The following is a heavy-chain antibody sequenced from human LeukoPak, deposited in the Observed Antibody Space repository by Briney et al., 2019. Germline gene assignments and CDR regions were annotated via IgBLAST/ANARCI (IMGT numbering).Heavy chain of an antibody. V-gene: IGHV4-39*07. D-gene: IGHD4-17*01. CDR1: GGSISSSSYY. CDR3: ARGDRTYGGFDY. Sequence: PSETLSLTCTVSGGSISSSSYYWGWIRQPPGKGLEWIGEINHSGSTNYNPSLKSRVTISVDTSKNQFSLKLSSVTAADTAVYYCARGDRTYGGFDYWGQGTLVTVSS. CDR2: INHSGST. J-gene: IGHJ4*02.